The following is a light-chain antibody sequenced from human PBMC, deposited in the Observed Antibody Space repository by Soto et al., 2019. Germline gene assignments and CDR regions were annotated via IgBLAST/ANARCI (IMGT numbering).Light chain of an antibody. CDR2: EVI. CDR3: TSYTTINTYI. Sequence: QSALTQPASVSGSPGQSITISCTVTSSDIGDYDYVSWYQQHPGKAPKLIIYEVINRPSGVSDRFSGSKSGNTASLTISGLQSEDEADYYCTSYTTINTYIFGTGTKVTVL. V-gene: IGLV2-14*01. J-gene: IGLJ1*01. CDR1: SSDIGDYDY.